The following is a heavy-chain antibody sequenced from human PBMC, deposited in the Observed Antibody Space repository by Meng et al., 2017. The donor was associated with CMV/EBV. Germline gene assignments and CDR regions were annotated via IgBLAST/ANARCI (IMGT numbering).Heavy chain of an antibody. V-gene: IGHV4-39*07. D-gene: IGHD4-17*01. J-gene: IGHJ5*02. CDR2: IYYSGST. CDR3: TRDAHLTTVTPNWFDP. Sequence: QLQLQESGPGLVKPSETLSLTCTVSGGSISSSSYYWGWIRQPPGKGLEWIGSIYYSGSTYYNPSLKSRVTISVDTSKNQFSLKLSSVTAADTAVYYCTRDAHLTTVTPNWFDPWGQGTLVTVSS. CDR1: GGSISSSSYY.